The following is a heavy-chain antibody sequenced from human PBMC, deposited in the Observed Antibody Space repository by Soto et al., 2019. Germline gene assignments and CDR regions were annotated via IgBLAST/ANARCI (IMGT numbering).Heavy chain of an antibody. D-gene: IGHD2-21*02. Sequence: WAPVKVSCKASGYGFTGYYMHWVRQAPVQGLEWRVWINPKIRGTNYAQKVQGWVTMTRDTFIKSGCMELSRLRSYDKAVCYCVVVTRIAFMNYCSHSGMHVWCKGITGTVST. J-gene: IGHJ6*04. V-gene: IGHV1-2*04. CDR3: VVVTRIAFMNYCSHSGMHV. CDR2: INPKIRGT. CDR1: GYGFTGYY.